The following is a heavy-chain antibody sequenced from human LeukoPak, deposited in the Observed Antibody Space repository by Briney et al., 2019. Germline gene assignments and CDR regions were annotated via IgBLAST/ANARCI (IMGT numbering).Heavy chain of an antibody. J-gene: IGHJ6*03. CDR2: IYHSGST. D-gene: IGHD4-23*01. CDR1: GGSISSGGYY. CDR3: ARETGGNSGYYYYYMDV. Sequence: SETLSLTCTVSGGSISSGGYYWSWIRQPPGKGLEWIGYIYHSGSTYYNPSLKSRVTISVDRSKNQFSLKLSSVTAADTAVYYCARETGGNSGYYYYYMDVWGKGTTVTVSS. V-gene: IGHV4-30-2*01.